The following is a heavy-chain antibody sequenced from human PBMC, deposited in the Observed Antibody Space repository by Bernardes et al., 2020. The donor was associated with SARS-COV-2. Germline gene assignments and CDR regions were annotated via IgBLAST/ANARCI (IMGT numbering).Heavy chain of an antibody. V-gene: IGHV4-34*01. Sequence: TLSLTRAVYGVSFSGYYLTWIRQTPVKGLQWIGEINHSGNTNYNPHRKSRVTMSVDTSKNHVSLKLSSVTAADTAVYYCARGGCSSSSCYRFDYWGQGTLVTVS. CDR3: ARGGCSSSSCYRFDY. CDR1: GVSFSGYY. CDR2: INHSGNT. J-gene: IGHJ4*02. D-gene: IGHD2-2*02.